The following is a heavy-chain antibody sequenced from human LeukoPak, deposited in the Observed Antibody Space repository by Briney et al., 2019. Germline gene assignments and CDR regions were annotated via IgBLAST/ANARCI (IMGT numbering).Heavy chain of an antibody. V-gene: IGHV1-2*06. CDR1: GYTFTAYF. J-gene: IGHJ6*03. Sequence: ASVKVSCKASGYTFTAYFMHWVRQAPGQGLEWMGRINPNSGGTNYAQKFQGRVTMTRDTSINTAYLELSRLRSDDTAVYYCARVMDYYYMDVWGKGTTVTVPS. CDR3: ARVMDYYYMDV. D-gene: IGHD2-8*01. CDR2: INPNSGGT.